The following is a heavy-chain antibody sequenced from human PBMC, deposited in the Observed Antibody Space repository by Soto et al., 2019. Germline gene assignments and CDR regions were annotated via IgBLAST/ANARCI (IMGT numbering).Heavy chain of an antibody. CDR3: ARRGGGYSGSYLGYFDY. D-gene: IGHD1-26*01. J-gene: IGHJ4*02. CDR2: ISYDGSNK. Sequence: QVQLVESGGGVVQPGRSLRLSCAASGFTFSSFPMHWVRQAPGKGLEWVAVISYDGSNKYYADSVKGRFTISRDNSKNTPYLQMNSLRAEDTAVYYCARRGGGYSGSYLGYFDYWGQGTLVTVSS. V-gene: IGHV3-30-3*01. CDR1: GFTFSSFP.